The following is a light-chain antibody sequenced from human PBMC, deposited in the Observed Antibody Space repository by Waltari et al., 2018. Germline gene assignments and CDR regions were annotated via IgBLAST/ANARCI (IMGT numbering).Light chain of an antibody. J-gene: IGKJ2*01. Sequence: DIQMTQSPSTLSASAGDRVIISCWASQSISTWWAWYQQKPGKAPKLLISKASTLETGVPSRFSGSGSGTAFTLTISSLQPDDVAVYYCQQYSSYPYTFGQGTKLEIK. CDR3: QQYSSYPYT. CDR1: QSISTW. CDR2: KAS. V-gene: IGKV1-5*03.